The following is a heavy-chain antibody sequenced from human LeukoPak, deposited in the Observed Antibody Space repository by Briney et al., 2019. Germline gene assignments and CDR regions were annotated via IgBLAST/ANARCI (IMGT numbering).Heavy chain of an antibody. V-gene: IGHV1-2*02. J-gene: IGHJ3*02. CDR1: GYTFTGYY. CDR2: INPNSGST. Sequence: ASMKVSCKASGYTFTGYYIHWVRQAPGQGLEWMGWINPNSGSTRSAQKFQGRVTMTRDTSISTAYMELSTLKSDDTAVYYCARDLGGSNTKDAFDIRGQGTMVTVSS. D-gene: IGHD5-24*01. CDR3: ARDLGGSNTKDAFDI.